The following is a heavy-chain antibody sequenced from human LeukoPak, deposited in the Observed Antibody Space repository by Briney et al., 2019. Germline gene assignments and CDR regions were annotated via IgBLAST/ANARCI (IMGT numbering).Heavy chain of an antibody. CDR2: IRYDGSNK. D-gene: IGHD2-15*01. V-gene: IGHV3-30*02. J-gene: IGHJ6*03. CDR3: AKVVALYSHQPREDYYYMDV. Sequence: PGGSLRLSCAASGFTFSSYGMHWVRQAPGKGLEWVAFIRYDGSNKYYADSVKGRFTISRDNSKNTLYLQMNSLRAEDTAVYYCAKVVALYSHQPREDYYYMDVWGKGTTVTVSS. CDR1: GFTFSSYG.